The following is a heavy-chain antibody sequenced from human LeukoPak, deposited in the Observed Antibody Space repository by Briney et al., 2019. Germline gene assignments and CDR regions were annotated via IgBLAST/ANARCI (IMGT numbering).Heavy chain of an antibody. D-gene: IGHD6-6*01. J-gene: IGHJ3*02. V-gene: IGHV3-13*01. CDR1: GFAFSNYA. CDR2: IGIAGNT. Sequence: GGSLRLSCAACGFAFSNYAMHWVRLVLGKGLEWVSAIGIAGNTFYAGSVKGRFTISRENAKNSFHLQMNSLGAGDTAVYYCAREGSLSSSDAFDIGGQGTMVSVSS. CDR3: AREGSLSSSDAFDI.